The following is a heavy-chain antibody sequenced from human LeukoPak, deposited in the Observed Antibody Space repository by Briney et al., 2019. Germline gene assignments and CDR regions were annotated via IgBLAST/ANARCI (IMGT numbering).Heavy chain of an antibody. V-gene: IGHV1-3*03. J-gene: IGHJ3*02. D-gene: IGHD3-22*01. CDR2: INAGNGNT. Sequence: ASVKVSCKASGYTFTSYAMHWVRQAPGQRLEWMGRINAGNGNTKYSQEFQGRVTITRDTSASTGYMELSSLRSEDMAVYYCARSYTYYYDSSGYFPLDAFDIWGQGTVVTVSS. CDR3: ARSYTYYYDSSGYFPLDAFDI. CDR1: GYTFTSYA.